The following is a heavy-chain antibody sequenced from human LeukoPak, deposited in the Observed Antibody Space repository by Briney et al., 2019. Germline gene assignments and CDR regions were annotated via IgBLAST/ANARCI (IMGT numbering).Heavy chain of an antibody. CDR2: INHSGST. D-gene: IGHD3-16*01. CDR1: GESFSGYC. J-gene: IGHJ4*02. CDR3: AKSIYVWGKFD. V-gene: IGHV4-34*01. Sequence: PSGTLSLTCAVYGESFSGYCWNCIRQPPVKGLEWIGEINHSGSTNYNPSLKSRVTISVDTSKNQFSLKLSSVTAADTAVYYCAKSIYVWGKFDWGQGTLVTVSS.